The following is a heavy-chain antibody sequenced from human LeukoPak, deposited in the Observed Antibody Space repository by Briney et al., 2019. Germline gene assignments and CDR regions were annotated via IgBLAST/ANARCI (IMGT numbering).Heavy chain of an antibody. CDR3: ARSAYCGGDCYSGYFDY. Sequence: PGGSLRLSCAASGFTFSDYYMSWIRQAPGKGLEWVSYISSSGSTIYYADSVEGRFTISRYNAKNSLYLQMNSLRAEDTAVYYCARSAYCGGDCYSGYFDYWGQGTLVTVSS. J-gene: IGHJ4*02. V-gene: IGHV3-11*04. CDR2: ISSSGSTI. D-gene: IGHD2-21*01. CDR1: GFTFSDYY.